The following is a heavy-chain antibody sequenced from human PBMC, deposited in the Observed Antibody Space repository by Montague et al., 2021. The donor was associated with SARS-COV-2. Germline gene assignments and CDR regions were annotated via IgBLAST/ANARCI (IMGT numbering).Heavy chain of an antibody. CDR1: GFTFSSYA. CDR2: ISYDGSNK. Sequence: SLRLSCAASGFTFSSYAMHWVRQAPGKGLEWVAVISYDGSNKYYADSVKGRFTISRDNSKNMLYLQMNSLRAEDTAVYYCARPYSGSYLGWFDPWGQGTLVTVSS. V-gene: IGHV3-30*04. D-gene: IGHD1-26*01. CDR3: ARPYSGSYLGWFDP. J-gene: IGHJ5*02.